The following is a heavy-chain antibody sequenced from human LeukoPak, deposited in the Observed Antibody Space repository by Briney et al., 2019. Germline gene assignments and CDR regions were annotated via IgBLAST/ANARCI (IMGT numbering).Heavy chain of an antibody. V-gene: IGHV3-23*01. J-gene: IGHJ4*02. CDR3: AKETSSGNFVTIDC. D-gene: IGHD1-26*01. CDR2: IGGSGDDT. Sequence: GGSLRLSCVASGFTYNSYTMSWVRQAPGKGLEWVSAIGGSGDDTYYADSVKGRFTISRDNSKNTLYLQMDSLRAEDTAVYYCAKETSSGNFVTIDCWGQGTLVTVSS. CDR1: GFTYNSYT.